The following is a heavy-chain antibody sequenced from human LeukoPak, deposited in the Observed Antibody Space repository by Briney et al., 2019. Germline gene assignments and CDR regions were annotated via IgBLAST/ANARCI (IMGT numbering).Heavy chain of an antibody. J-gene: IGHJ3*02. Sequence: PSETLSLTCTVSGGSISSSSYYWGWIRQPRGKGLEWIGSIYYSGSTYYNPSLKSRVTISVDTSKNQSSLKLSSVTAADTAVYYCARSTGGLSGSYYFDAFDIWGQGTMVTVSS. CDR2: IYYSGST. V-gene: IGHV4-39*01. D-gene: IGHD1-26*01. CDR1: GGSISSSSYY. CDR3: ARSTGGLSGSYYFDAFDI.